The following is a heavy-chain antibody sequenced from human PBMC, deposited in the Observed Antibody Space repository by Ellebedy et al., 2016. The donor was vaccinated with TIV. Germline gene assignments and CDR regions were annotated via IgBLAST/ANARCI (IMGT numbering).Heavy chain of an antibody. Sequence: GESLKISCAASGFIFSAYWMHWVRQVPGKGLVWVSRINSDGTDAKHADSVKGRFTTSRDSAKKTLALQMNNLRVEDTAVYYCVRVVYGSWSSLQHWGQGTLVTVSS. D-gene: IGHD3-10*01. CDR1: GFIFSAYW. V-gene: IGHV3-74*03. CDR2: INSDGTDA. CDR3: VRVVYGSWSSLQH. J-gene: IGHJ1*01.